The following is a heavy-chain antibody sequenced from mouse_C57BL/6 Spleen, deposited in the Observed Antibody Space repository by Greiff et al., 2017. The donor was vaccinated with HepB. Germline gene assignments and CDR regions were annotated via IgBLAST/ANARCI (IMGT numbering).Heavy chain of an antibody. J-gene: IGHJ2*01. CDR2: IDPETGGT. V-gene: IGHV1-15*01. CDR1: GYTFTDYE. Sequence: VQLQESGAELVRPGASVTLSCKASGYTFTDYEVHWVKQTPVHGLEWIGAIDPETGGTAYNQKFKGKAILTADKSSSTAYMELRSLTSEDSAVYYCTRGIVGYWGQGTTLTVSS. CDR3: TRGIVGY.